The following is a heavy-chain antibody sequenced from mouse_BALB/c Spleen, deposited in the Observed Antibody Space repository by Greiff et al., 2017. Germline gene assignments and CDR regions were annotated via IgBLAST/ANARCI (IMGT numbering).Heavy chain of an antibody. J-gene: IGHJ4*01. CDR2: INPYNGGT. D-gene: IGHD1-1*01. CDR3: ARREYYYGSSSYAMDD. V-gene: IGHV1-18*01. Sequence: VQLQQSGPELVKPGASMKISCKASGYSFTGYTMNWVKQSHGKNLEWIGLINPYNGGTSYNQKFKGKATLTVDKSSSTAYMELLSLTSEDSAVYYCARREYYYGSSSYAMDDWGQGTSVTVSS. CDR1: GYSFTGYT.